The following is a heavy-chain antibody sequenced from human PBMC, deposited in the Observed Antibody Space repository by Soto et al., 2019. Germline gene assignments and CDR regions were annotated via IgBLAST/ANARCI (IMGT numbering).Heavy chain of an antibody. V-gene: IGHV3-33*01. CDR1: GFTYSSYG. CDR3: ARPSGSYYYYYGMDV. Sequence: LRLSYAASGFTYSSYGMHWVRQTQGKGLEWVAVIWYDGSNKYYADSVKGRFTISRDNSKNTLYLQMNSLRAEDMAVYYCARPSGSYYYYYGMDVWGQGTTVTVSS. J-gene: IGHJ6*02. CDR2: IWYDGSNK. D-gene: IGHD1-26*01.